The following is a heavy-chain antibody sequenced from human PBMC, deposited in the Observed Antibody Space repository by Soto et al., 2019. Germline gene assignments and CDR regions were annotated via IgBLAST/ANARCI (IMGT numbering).Heavy chain of an antibody. D-gene: IGHD2-21*01. CDR1: GYFFNDYH. Sequence: ASVKVSCKTSGYFFNDYHMHWVRKAPGQGLEWMGWINPKNGDTNYAQKFQDRVTMTRDTSISTVYIELSRLTSDDTAVYYCAGEAGGSDNGAVLLDPWGQGTLVTVSS. J-gene: IGHJ5*02. CDR3: AGEAGGSDNGAVLLDP. CDR2: INPKNGDT. V-gene: IGHV1-2*02.